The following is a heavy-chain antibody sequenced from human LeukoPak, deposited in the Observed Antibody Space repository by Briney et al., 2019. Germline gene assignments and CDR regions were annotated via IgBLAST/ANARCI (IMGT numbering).Heavy chain of an antibody. D-gene: IGHD3/OR15-3a*01. J-gene: IGHJ4*02. V-gene: IGHV3-53*01. CDR2: IASGGST. CDR1: GFIFPYAW. CDR3: TRGSSRTGYNC. Sequence: GGSLRLSCAASGFIFPYAWMNWVRQAPGKGLEWVSAIASGGSTYYADSVKGRFTISRDNSKNTLYLQMNSLRVEDTAVYYCTRGSSRTGYNCWGQGVLVTVSS.